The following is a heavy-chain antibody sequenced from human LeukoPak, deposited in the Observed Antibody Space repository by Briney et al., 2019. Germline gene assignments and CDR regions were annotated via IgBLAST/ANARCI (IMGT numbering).Heavy chain of an antibody. CDR1: GFTFSSYA. D-gene: IGHD1-26*01. J-gene: IGHJ4*02. Sequence: GGSLRLSCAASGFTFSSYAMHWVRQAPGKGLEWVAVISYDGSNKYYADSVKGRFTISRDNSKNTLYLQMNSLRAEDTAVYYCARGGWELLDFDYWGQGTLVTVSS. CDR3: ARGGWELLDFDY. V-gene: IGHV3-30-3*01. CDR2: ISYDGSNK.